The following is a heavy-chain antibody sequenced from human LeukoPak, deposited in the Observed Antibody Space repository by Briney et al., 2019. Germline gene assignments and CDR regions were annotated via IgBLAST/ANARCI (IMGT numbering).Heavy chain of an antibody. CDR1: GFTFSFYG. V-gene: IGHV3-30*02. CDR3: ARSKSYDSSGYYFDY. CDR2: IRWDGSIK. J-gene: IGHJ4*02. Sequence: GGSLRLSCAASGFTFSFYGMHWVRQAPGEGLEWVAFIRWDGSIKYYADSVKGRFSISRDTSKNTLYLQMNSLRAEDTAVYYCARSKSYDSSGYYFDYWGQGTLVTVSS. D-gene: IGHD3-22*01.